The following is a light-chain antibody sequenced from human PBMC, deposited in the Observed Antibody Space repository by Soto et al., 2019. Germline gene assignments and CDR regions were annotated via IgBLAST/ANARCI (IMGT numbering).Light chain of an antibody. Sequence: EIVLTQSPATRSLSPGERATRACRAQQSVSTYLAWYQQRPGQAPRLLNYDASNRATGIPARFSGSGSGTDFTLTISRLEPEDSAEYYCQQYGSSPTFGGGTKVDI. J-gene: IGKJ4*01. CDR1: QSVSTY. CDR2: DAS. CDR3: QQYGSSPT. V-gene: IGKV3-20*01.